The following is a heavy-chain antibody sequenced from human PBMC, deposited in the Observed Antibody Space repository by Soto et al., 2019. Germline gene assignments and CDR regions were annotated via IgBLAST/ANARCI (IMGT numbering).Heavy chain of an antibody. CDR1: GGSITSHY. Sequence: PSETLSLTCIVSGGSITSHYWSWIRQPPGKGLEWIGYIYSSGSTNYNPSLKSRVIISVDTSNDQFSLKLSSVTAADTAVYYCARDRYSNGWVDYWRQGTLVTVSS. D-gene: IGHD6-19*01. CDR2: IYSSGST. V-gene: IGHV4-59*11. CDR3: ARDRYSNGWVDY. J-gene: IGHJ4*02.